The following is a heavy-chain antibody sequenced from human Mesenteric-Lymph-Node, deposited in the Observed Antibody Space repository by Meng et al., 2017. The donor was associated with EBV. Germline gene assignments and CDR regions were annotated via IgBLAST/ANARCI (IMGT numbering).Heavy chain of an antibody. J-gene: IGHJ5*02. Sequence: QVQLQQWGARLLKPSETLSLTCCVYGGSSSGDYWSWIRQPPGKGLEWIGEISHSGGTPYNPSLKSRVTISVDTSKNQFSLKLSSVTAADTAVYYCATHGSGSYSWFDPWGQGTLVTVSS. D-gene: IGHD3-10*01. CDR1: GGSSSGDY. CDR3: ATHGSGSYSWFDP. V-gene: IGHV4-34*01. CDR2: ISHSGGT.